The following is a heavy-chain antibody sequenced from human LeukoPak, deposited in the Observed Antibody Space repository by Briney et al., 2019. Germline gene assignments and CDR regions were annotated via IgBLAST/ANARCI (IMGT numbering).Heavy chain of an antibody. V-gene: IGHV1-46*01. Sequence: ASVKVSCKASGYTFTSYYMHWVRQAPGQGLEWMGIINPSGGSTSYAQKFQGRVTLTRDTSTSTVYMELSSLRSEDTAIYYCARIRDGYNDAYDIWGQGTVVTVPS. CDR1: GYTFTSYY. CDR2: INPSGGST. J-gene: IGHJ3*02. CDR3: ARIRDGYNDAYDI. D-gene: IGHD5-24*01.